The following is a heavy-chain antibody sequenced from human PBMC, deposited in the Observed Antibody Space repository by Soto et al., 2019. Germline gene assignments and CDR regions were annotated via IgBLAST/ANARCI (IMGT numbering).Heavy chain of an antibody. CDR3: ARARYDILTGYRWGKNWFDP. CDR2: INHSGRT. D-gene: IGHD3-9*01. V-gene: IGHV4-34*01. Sequence: QVQLQQWGAGLLKPSETLSLTCAVYGGSFSGYYWSWIRQPPGKGLEWIGEINHSGRTNYNPSLKSRGTISVDTSNYQYSLKLSSVNASETAVYYCARARYDILTGYRWGKNWFDPWGQGTLVTVSS. J-gene: IGHJ5*02. CDR1: GGSFSGYY.